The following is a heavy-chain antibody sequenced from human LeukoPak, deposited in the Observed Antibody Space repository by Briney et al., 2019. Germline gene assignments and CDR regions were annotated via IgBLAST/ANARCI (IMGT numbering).Heavy chain of an antibody. CDR3: ARVGSGGAWFDF. CDR2: VYATGTT. CDR1: SGSLTGYY. J-gene: IGHJ4*02. V-gene: IGHV4-59*01. Sequence: SETLSLTCTVSSGSLTGYYWSWIRQPPGKGLEWIAYVYATGTTNYNPSLKTRATISMDTSKNQLSLTLTSVTAADTAVYYCARVGSGGAWFDFWGQGTLVTVSS. D-gene: IGHD6-19*01.